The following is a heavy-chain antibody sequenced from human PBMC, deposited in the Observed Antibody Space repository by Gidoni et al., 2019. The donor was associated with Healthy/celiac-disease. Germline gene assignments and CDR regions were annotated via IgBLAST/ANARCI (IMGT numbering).Heavy chain of an antibody. J-gene: IGHJ5*02. D-gene: IGHD3-10*01. CDR3: ARVEGVLLWFGELSGWFDP. CDR2: IKQDGSEK. V-gene: IGHV3-7*03. CDR1: GFTFSSYW. Sequence: EVQLVESGGGLVQPGGSLRLSCAASGFTFSSYWMSWVRQAPGKGLEWVANIKQDGSEKYYVDSVKGRFTISRDNAKNSLYLQMNSLRAEDTAVYYCARVEGVLLWFGELSGWFDPWGQGTLVTVSS.